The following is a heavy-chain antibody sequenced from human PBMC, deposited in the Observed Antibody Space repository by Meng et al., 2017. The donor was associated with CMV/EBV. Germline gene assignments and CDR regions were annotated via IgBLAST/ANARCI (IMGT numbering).Heavy chain of an antibody. CDR3: ARGSRRLPRFNWFDP. V-gene: IGHV4-34*01. Sequence: AQLKQWGEGLLKPSETLSLTCAVYGGSFSGYYWSWIRQPPGKGLEWIGEINHSGSTNYNPSLKSRVTISVDTSKNQFSLKLSSVTAADTAVYYCARGSRRLPRFNWFDPWGQGTLVTVSS. CDR2: INHSGST. CDR1: GGSFSGYY. D-gene: IGHD3-3*01. J-gene: IGHJ5*02.